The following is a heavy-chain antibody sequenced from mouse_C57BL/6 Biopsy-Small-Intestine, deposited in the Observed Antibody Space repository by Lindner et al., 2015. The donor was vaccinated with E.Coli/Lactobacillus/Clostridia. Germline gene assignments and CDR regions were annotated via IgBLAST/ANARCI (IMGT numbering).Heavy chain of an antibody. J-gene: IGHJ4*01. CDR3: ARVTTDCYNCPFDY. CDR1: GYTFTKYH. V-gene: IGHV1-64*01. Sequence: SVKVSCKASGYTFTKYHVHWVRQAPGQGLEWMGIINPSDGTPTIYAPKFQGRVTMTRDTSTSTVYMELSSLTSDDTAVYYCARVTTDCYNCPFDYWGQGTLVTVSS. CDR2: INPSDGTPT. D-gene: IGHD2-13*01.